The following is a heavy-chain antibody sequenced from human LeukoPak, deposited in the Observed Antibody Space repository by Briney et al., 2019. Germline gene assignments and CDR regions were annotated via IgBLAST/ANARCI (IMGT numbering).Heavy chain of an antibody. J-gene: IGHJ4*02. CDR1: GYTFTGYY. CDR3: ARHYYDSSGYPLDY. D-gene: IGHD3-22*01. CDR2: INPNSGGT. Sequence: GASVKVSCKASGYTFTGYYMHWVRQAPGQGLEWMGWINPNSGGTNYAQKFQGRVTMTRDTSISTAYMELSRLRSDDTAVYYCARHYYDSSGYPLDYWGQGTLVTVSS. V-gene: IGHV1-2*02.